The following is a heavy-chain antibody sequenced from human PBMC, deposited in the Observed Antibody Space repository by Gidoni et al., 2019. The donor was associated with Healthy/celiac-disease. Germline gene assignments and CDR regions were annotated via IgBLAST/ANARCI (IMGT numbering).Heavy chain of an antibody. CDR1: GYTFTTHA. CDR2: INTNTGNP. CDR3: ARPAYSSSWYRKDYYGMDV. V-gene: IGHV7-4-1*02. D-gene: IGHD6-13*01. Sequence: QVQLVQSGSDLKKPGASVKVSCKASGYTFTTHAMNWVRQAPGQGLEWMGWINTNTGNPTYAQGFTGRFVFSLDTSVSTAYLQISSLKAEDTAVYYCARPAYSSSWYRKDYYGMDVWGQGTTVTVSS. J-gene: IGHJ6*02.